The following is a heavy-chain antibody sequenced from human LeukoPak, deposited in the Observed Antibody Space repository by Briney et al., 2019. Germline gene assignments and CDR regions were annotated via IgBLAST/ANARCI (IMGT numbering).Heavy chain of an antibody. J-gene: IGHJ4*01. CDR1: GGSIGSGGYS. CDR2: LYHTGTT. CDR3: ARDSGGDLDY. D-gene: IGHD2-21*02. V-gene: IGHV4-30-2*01. Sequence: PSETLSLTCAVSGGSIGSGGYSWSWIRQPPGKGLEWIGYLYHTGTTYYNPSLKSRVTISGDRSKNQFSLKLSSVTAADTAVYYCARDSGGDLDYWGQEPWSPSPQ.